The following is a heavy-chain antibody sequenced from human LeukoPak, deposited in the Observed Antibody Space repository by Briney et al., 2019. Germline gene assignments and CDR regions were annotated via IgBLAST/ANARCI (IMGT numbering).Heavy chain of an antibody. CDR2: IYYSGST. CDR3: ARRVYSSDPFDY. Sequence: PSETLSLTCTVSGGSISSYYWSWIRQPPGKGLEWIGYIYYSGSTNYNPSLKSRVTISVDTSKNQFSLKLSSVTAADTAVYYCARRVYSSDPFDYWGQGTLVTVSS. CDR1: GGSISSYY. V-gene: IGHV4-59*01. D-gene: IGHD6-19*01. J-gene: IGHJ4*02.